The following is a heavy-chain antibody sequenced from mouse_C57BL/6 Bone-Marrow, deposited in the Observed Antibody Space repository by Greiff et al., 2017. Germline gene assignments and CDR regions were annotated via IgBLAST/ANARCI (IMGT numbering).Heavy chain of an antibody. J-gene: IGHJ3*01. CDR3: AIGRLGRGWFAY. V-gene: IGHV1-4*01. CDR2: INPSSGYT. D-gene: IGHD4-1*01. Sequence: VQLQQSGAELARPGASVKMSCKASGYTFTSYTMHWVKQRPGQGLEWIGYINPSSGYTKYNQKFKDKATLTADKSSSTAYMQLSSLTSEDSAVYYCAIGRLGRGWFAYWGQGTLVTVSA. CDR1: GYTFTSYT.